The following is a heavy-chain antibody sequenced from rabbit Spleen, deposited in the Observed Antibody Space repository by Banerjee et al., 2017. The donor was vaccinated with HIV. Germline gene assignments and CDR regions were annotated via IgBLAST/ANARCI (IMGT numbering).Heavy chain of an antibody. V-gene: IGHV1S40*01. Sequence: QSLEESGGDLVKPGASLTLTCTASGFSFSSSYDMCWVRQAPGKGLEWIGCIYTGNGKTYYATWAKGRFTIPKSSSTTVTLQMTSLTAADTATYFCVREVAAKFSLWGPGTLVTVS. CDR1: GFSFSSSYD. D-gene: IGHD4-1*01. CDR2: IYTGNGKT. CDR3: VREVAAKFSL. J-gene: IGHJ4*01.